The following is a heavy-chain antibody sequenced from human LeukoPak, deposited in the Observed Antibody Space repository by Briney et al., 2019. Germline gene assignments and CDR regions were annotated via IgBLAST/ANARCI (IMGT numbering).Heavy chain of an antibody. CDR3: ARQFRDSSGYYSYYFDY. CDR1: GYSFTTYW. D-gene: IGHD3-22*01. CDR2: IYPGDSGT. Sequence: GESLKISCKGSGYSFTTYWIGWVRQMPGRGLEWMGIIYPGDSGTRYSPSFQGQVTISADKSISTAYLQWSSLKASDTAMYYCARQFRDSSGYYSYYFDYWGQGTLVTVSS. J-gene: IGHJ4*02. V-gene: IGHV5-51*01.